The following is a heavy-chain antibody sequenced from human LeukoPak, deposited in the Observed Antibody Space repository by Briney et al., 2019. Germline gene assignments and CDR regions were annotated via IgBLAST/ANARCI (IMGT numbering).Heavy chain of an antibody. CDR3: AKEGGQWLVRDAFDI. D-gene: IGHD6-19*01. CDR2: ISGSGGST. CDR1: GFTFSSYA. Sequence: PGGSLRLSCAASGFTFSSYAMSWVRQAPGKVLGWVSAISGSGGSTYYADSVKGRFTISRDNSKNTLYLQMNSLRAEDTAVYYCAKEGGQWLVRDAFDIWGQGTMVTVSS. V-gene: IGHV3-23*01. J-gene: IGHJ3*02.